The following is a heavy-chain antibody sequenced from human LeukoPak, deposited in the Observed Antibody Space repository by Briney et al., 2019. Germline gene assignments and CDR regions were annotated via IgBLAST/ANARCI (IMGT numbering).Heavy chain of an antibody. J-gene: IGHJ4*02. CDR1: GYTFTGYY. D-gene: IGHD6-19*01. CDR2: INPNSGGT. V-gene: IGHV1-2*06. Sequence: ASVKVSCKASGYTFTGYYMHWVRQAPGQGLEWMGLINPNSGGTNYSQKFQGRVTMTRDTSISTAYMELSRLRSDDTAVYYCARVVNRQWLPSGYWGQGTLVTVSS. CDR3: ARVVNRQWLPSGY.